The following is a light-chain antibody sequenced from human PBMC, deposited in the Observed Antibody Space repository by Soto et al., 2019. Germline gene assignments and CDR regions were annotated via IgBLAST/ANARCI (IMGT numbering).Light chain of an antibody. J-gene: IGLJ3*02. CDR2: EGS. Sequence: QSALTQPASVSGSPGQSITISCTGTSSDVGSYNFVSWYQQHPGKAPKLMIYEGSKRPSGVSNRFSGSKSGNTVSLTISGLQAEDEADYYCCSYAGDSAWVFGGGTKLTVL. CDR3: CSYAGDSAWV. V-gene: IGLV2-23*01. CDR1: SSDVGSYNF.